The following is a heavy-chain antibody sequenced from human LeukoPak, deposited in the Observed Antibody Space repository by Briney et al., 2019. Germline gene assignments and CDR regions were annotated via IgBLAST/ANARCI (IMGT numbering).Heavy chain of an antibody. CDR2: ISGSGDTT. J-gene: IGHJ4*02. D-gene: IGHD1-1*01. Sequence: GGSVRLSCAVSGLNFSRFAMSGVRRAPAKGLEWVSTISGSGDTTYYADSVKGRFSISRDNLKNTLYVQMNILRVEDTAVYYCAKGHSAHGTGFDYWGQGTLVIVSS. CDR1: GLNFSRFA. V-gene: IGHV3-23*01. CDR3: AKGHSAHGTGFDY.